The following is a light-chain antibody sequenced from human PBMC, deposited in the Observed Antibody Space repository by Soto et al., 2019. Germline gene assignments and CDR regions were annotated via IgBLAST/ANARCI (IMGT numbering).Light chain of an antibody. Sequence: EIVLTQSPATLSLSPGERATLSCRASQSVSTYLGWYRQKPGQAPRLPIYDASNRATGIPARFSGSGSGTDFTLTISSLEPEDFAVYYCQQRSNWITFGQGTRLEIK. CDR1: QSVSTY. CDR2: DAS. J-gene: IGKJ5*01. V-gene: IGKV3-11*01. CDR3: QQRSNWIT.